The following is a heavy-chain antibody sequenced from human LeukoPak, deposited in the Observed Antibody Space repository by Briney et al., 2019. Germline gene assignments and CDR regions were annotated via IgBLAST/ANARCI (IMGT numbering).Heavy chain of an antibody. CDR3: ARDREDIVVVPAAATNWFDP. V-gene: IGHV1-2*02. D-gene: IGHD2-2*01. J-gene: IGHJ5*02. Sequence: GASVKVSCTASGYTFTGYYMHWVRQAPGQGLEWMGWINPNSGGTNYAQKFQGRVTMTRDTSISTAYMELSRLRSDDTAVYYCARDREDIVVVPAAATNWFDPWGQGTLVTVSS. CDR2: INPNSGGT. CDR1: GYTFTGYY.